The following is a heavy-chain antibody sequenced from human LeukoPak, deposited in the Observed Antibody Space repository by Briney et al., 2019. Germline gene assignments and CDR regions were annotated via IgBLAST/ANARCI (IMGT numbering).Heavy chain of an antibody. J-gene: IGHJ4*02. CDR2: ISSSSSYT. CDR1: GFTFSDYY. V-gene: IGHV3-11*06. CDR3: ALSGVVSSSYDY. Sequence: PGGSLRLSCAASGFTFSDYYMSWIRQAPGKGLEWVSYISSSSSYTIYADSVKGRFTISRDNAKNSLYLQMNSLRAEDTAVYYCALSGVVSSSYDYWGQGTLVTVSS. D-gene: IGHD6-6*01.